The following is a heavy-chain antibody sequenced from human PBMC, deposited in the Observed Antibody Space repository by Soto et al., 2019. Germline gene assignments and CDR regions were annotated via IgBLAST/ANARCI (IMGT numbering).Heavy chain of an antibody. D-gene: IGHD2-21*02. J-gene: IGHJ4*02. CDR3: ARLAYCGVDCYALDY. CDR2: IYYSGST. V-gene: IGHV4-39*01. CDR1: GGSISSSSYY. Sequence: QLQLQESGPGLAKPSETLSLTCTVSGGSISSSSYYWGWIRQPPGRGLEWIGSIYYSGSTYDNPYRKSRVTISEDPCKNQFSLKLSSVTAADAAVYSCARLAYCGVDCYALDYWGQGTLVTVSS.